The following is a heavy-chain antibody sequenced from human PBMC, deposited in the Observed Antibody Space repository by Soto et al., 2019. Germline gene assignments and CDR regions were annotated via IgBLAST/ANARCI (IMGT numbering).Heavy chain of an antibody. J-gene: IGHJ4*02. Sequence: QVQLVESGGGVVQPGKSLRLSCAGSGFTFSSYGMDWVRQAPGKGLEWVAVISYDGSNKYYADSVKGRFTISRDNSKNTLYLQMSSLRDDDTAVYYCAKDRMGAGVRGYFDYWGQGTLVTVSS. CDR2: ISYDGSNK. CDR1: GFTFSSYG. D-gene: IGHD3-10*01. CDR3: AKDRMGAGVRGYFDY. V-gene: IGHV3-30*18.